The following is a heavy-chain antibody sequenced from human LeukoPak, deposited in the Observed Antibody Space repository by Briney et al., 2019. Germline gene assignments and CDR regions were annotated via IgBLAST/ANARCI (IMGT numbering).Heavy chain of an antibody. V-gene: IGHV3-48*03. Sequence: PGGSLRLSCAASGFTFSSYEMNWVRQAPGKGLEWVSYISSSGSTIYYADSVKGRFTISRDNAKNSLFLQMNSLRPEDTAVYYCVTSGCSGATCYFYFDYWGQGTLVTVSS. CDR3: VTSGCSGATCYFYFDY. CDR2: ISSSGSTI. D-gene: IGHD2-15*01. J-gene: IGHJ4*02. CDR1: GFTFSSYE.